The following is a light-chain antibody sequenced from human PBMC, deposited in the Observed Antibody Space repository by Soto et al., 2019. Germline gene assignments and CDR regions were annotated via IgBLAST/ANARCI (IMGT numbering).Light chain of an antibody. CDR1: QDISNY. CDR3: QQYNLYCRS. CDR2: AAS. J-gene: IGKJ1*01. Sequence: MQKSQAGPARRSWGGDRVTITCLASQDISNYLAWYQQKPEKVPKLLIYAASTLQSGVPSRFSGSGSGTDFTLTISSLQPDDFATYYCQQYNLYCRSFGQGTKVDNK. V-gene: IGKV1-27*01.